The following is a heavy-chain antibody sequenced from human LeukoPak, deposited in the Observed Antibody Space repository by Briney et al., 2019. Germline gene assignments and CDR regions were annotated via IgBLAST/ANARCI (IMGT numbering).Heavy chain of an antibody. CDR2: IYPGDSDT. Sequence: GESLKISCKDSGYSFTSYWIGWVRQMPGKGLEWMGIIYPGDSDTRYSPSFQGLVTISADKSISTAYLQWSSLKASDTAMYYCARNGDSSGWNYDYWGQGTLVTVSS. J-gene: IGHJ4*02. CDR3: ARNGDSSGWNYDY. D-gene: IGHD6-19*01. CDR1: GYSFTSYW. V-gene: IGHV5-51*01.